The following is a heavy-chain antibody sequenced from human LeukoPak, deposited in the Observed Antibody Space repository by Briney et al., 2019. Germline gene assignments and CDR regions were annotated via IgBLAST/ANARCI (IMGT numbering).Heavy chain of an antibody. J-gene: IGHJ4*02. V-gene: IGHV4-34*01. D-gene: IGHD3-10*01. CDR1: GGSFSGYY. CDR2: INHSGST. CDR3: AGTYYYGSGSYPFFDF. Sequence: SETLSLTCAVYGGSFSGYYWSWIRQPPGKGLEWIGEINHSGSTNYNPSLKSRVTISVDTSKNQFSLKLSSVTAADTAVYYCAGTYYYGSGSYPFFDFWGQGTLVTVSS.